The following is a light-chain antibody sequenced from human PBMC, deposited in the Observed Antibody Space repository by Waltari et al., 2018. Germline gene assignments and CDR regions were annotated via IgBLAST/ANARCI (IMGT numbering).Light chain of an antibody. J-gene: IGLJ3*02. CDR1: SGHSSNV. CDR3: QTGGHGTWV. CDR2: VNSDGSH. Sequence: QLVLTQSPSASASLGASVKLTCTLSSGHSSNVLAWHQQQPEKGPRYLMKVNSDGSHSKGDDIPDRFSGSGSGAERYLTISSLQSEDEADYYCQTGGHGTWVFGGGTKLTVL. V-gene: IGLV4-69*01.